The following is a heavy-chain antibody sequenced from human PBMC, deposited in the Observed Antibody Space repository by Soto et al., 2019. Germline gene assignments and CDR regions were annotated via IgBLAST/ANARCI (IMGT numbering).Heavy chain of an antibody. CDR3: ARTSHYYGSPDALDI. CDR2: ISAYNGNT. Sequence: ASVKVCCKASGYPFTSYGISLVRQAPGQGLEWMGWISAYNGNTNYAQKLQGRVTMTTDTSTSTAYMELRSLRSDDTVLYYCARTSHYYGSPDALDIWGHGTMVTVSS. V-gene: IGHV1-18*01. J-gene: IGHJ3*02. D-gene: IGHD1-26*01. CDR1: GYPFTSYG.